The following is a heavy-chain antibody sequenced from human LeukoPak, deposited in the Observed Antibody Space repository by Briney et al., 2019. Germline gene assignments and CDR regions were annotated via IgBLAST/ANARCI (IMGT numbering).Heavy chain of an antibody. V-gene: IGHV1-2*02. Sequence: ASVKVSCKASGYTFTGYYIHWVRQAPEQGLQWMGWINANSGGTNYAQKFQGRVTLTRDTSISTAYMELNKLRSDGTAVYYCARGASARYWGQGTLVTVSS. CDR3: ARGASARY. CDR1: GYTFTGYY. CDR2: INANSGGT. J-gene: IGHJ4*02.